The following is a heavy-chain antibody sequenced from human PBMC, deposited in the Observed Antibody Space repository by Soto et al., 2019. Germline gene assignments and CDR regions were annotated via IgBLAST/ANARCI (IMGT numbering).Heavy chain of an antibody. Sequence: QVQLQESGPGLVKSSQTLSLTCAVSGGSISSGGNYWGWIRQHPGKGLEWIGYIYYSGSTYYNPSLKSRVTISVDTSKNQFSLKLNSVTAADTAVYYCARARMVRGVIYYYGMDVWGQGTTVTVSS. J-gene: IGHJ6*02. CDR3: ARARMVRGVIYYYGMDV. CDR1: GGSISSGGNY. V-gene: IGHV4-31*11. CDR2: IYYSGST. D-gene: IGHD3-10*01.